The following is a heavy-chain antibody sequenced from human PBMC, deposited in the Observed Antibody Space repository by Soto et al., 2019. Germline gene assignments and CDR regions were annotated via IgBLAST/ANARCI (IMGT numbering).Heavy chain of an antibody. V-gene: IGHV3-30-3*01. CDR3: ARVTQAVAADY. CDR1: GFTFSNYA. D-gene: IGHD6-19*01. J-gene: IGHJ4*02. CDR2: ISYDGSNR. Sequence: GGSLRLSCAASGFTFSNYAMHWVRQAPGKGLEWVAVISYDGSNRYYADSVKGRFTISRDNSKNTLYLQMNSLRAEDTAVYYCARVTQAVAADYWGQGTLVTVSS.